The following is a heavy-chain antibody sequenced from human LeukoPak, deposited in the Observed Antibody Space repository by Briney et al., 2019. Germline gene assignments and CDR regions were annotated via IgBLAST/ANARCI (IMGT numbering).Heavy chain of an antibody. Sequence: GASVKVSCKASGYTFTGYYMHWVRQAPGQGLEWMGWINPNSGGTNYAQKFQGRVTMTMDTSISTAYMELSRLRSDDTAVYYCARDRIYCSSTSCYTEEIDYWGQGTLVTVSS. CDR3: ARDRIYCSSTSCYTEEIDY. CDR2: INPNSGGT. J-gene: IGHJ4*02. V-gene: IGHV1-2*02. CDR1: GYTFTGYY. D-gene: IGHD2-2*02.